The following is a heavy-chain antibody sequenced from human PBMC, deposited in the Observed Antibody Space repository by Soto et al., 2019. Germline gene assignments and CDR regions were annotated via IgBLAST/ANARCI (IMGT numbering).Heavy chain of an antibody. J-gene: IGHJ4*02. CDR1: GDSLSTYW. CDR2: IYLGDSDT. D-gene: IGHD2-21*02. V-gene: IGHV5-51*01. Sequence: GESLKISCQGSGDSLSTYWIPRGRQMPGKGLEWMGMIYLGDSDTRYSPSFPGQVTISADKSINTAYLQWNSLKASDTAMYFCARIKKNCGGDCLALDYWGLGTLVTVSS. CDR3: ARIKKNCGGDCLALDY.